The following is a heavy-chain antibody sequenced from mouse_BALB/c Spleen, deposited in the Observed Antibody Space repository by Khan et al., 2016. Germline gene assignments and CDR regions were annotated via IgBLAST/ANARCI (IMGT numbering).Heavy chain of an antibody. CDR2: ISYSGST. CDR3: ASYRYYWYFDV. CDR1: GYSITSDYA. Sequence: EVQLQESGPGLVKPSQSLSLTCTVTGYSITSDYAWNWIRQFPGNKLEWMGYISYSGSTSYNPSLKSRISITRDTSKNQFFLQLNSVTTEDTATYDCASYRYYWYFDVWGAGTTVTVSS. J-gene: IGHJ1*01. V-gene: IGHV3-2*02. D-gene: IGHD2-14*01.